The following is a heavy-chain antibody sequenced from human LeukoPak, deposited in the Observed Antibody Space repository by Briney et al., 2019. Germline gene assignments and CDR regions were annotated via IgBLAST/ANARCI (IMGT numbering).Heavy chain of an antibody. D-gene: IGHD5-18*01. CDR1: GYTFTAYY. Sequence: ASVKVSCTTSGYTFTAYYLHWVRQAPGQGLEWMGGIIPIFGTANYAQKFQGRVTITADESTSTAYMELSSLRSEDTAVYYCARDANRYSYGSWGQGTLVTVSS. V-gene: IGHV1-69*13. CDR2: IIPIFGTA. CDR3: ARDANRYSYGS. J-gene: IGHJ5*02.